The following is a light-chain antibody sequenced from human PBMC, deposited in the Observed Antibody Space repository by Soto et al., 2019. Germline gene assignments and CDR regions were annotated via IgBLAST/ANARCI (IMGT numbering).Light chain of an antibody. CDR1: QSISNW. V-gene: IGKV1-5*03. Sequence: DIQMTQSPSTLSASVGDRVTITCRASQSISNWLAWYQQKPGKAPKLLIYKASTLQSGVPSRFSGSGSGADFTLTIRSLQPDDFGTYYCHQYTSYYTFGQGTKLEIK. CDR3: HQYTSYYT. J-gene: IGKJ2*01. CDR2: KAS.